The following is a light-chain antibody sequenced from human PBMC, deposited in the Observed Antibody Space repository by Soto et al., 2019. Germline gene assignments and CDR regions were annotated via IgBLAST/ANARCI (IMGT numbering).Light chain of an antibody. CDR2: GAS. Sequence: EIVLTQSPGTLSLSPGERATLSCRASQSVSSNYFAWYQQTPGQTPRLLIYGASSRATGIPDSFSGSGSGTDFTLTISRLEPEDFAVYYCQQYGSSPGFGQGTRLDIK. V-gene: IGKV3-20*01. CDR1: QSVSSNY. CDR3: QQYGSSPG. J-gene: IGKJ5*01.